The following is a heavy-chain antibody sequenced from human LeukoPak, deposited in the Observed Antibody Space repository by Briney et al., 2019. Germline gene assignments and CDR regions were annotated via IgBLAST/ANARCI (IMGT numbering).Heavy chain of an antibody. CDR1: GGSISSSSYY. V-gene: IGHV4-39*07. CDR3: ARGALAAPGYYYYYMDV. D-gene: IGHD6-13*01. Sequence: SETLSLTCTVSGGSISSSSYYWGWIRQPPGKGLGWIGSIYYSGSTYYNPSLKSRVTISVDTSKNQFSLKLSSVTAADTAVYYCARGALAAPGYYYYYMDVWGKGTTVTVTS. CDR2: IYYSGST. J-gene: IGHJ6*03.